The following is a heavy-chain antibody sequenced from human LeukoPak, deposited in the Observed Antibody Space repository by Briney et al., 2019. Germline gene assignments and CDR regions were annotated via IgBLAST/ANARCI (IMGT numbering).Heavy chain of an antibody. J-gene: IGHJ6*03. CDR2: ISSSGSTI. D-gene: IGHD3-10*01. V-gene: IGHV3-11*01. CDR3: ARLGYYGSGSYYKRNYYYYYMDV. CDR1: GFTFSDYY. Sequence: GGSLRLSCAASGFTFSDYYMSWIRQAPGKGLEWVSYISSSGSTIYYADSVKGRLTISRDNAKNSLYLQMNSLRAEDTAVYYCARLGYYGSGSYYKRNYYYYYMDVWGKGTTVTVSS.